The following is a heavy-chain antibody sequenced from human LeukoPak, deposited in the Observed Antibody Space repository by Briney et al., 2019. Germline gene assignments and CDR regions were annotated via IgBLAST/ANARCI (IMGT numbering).Heavy chain of an antibody. CDR2: ISNSDYST. J-gene: IGHJ4*02. CDR3: AKATGYLL. Sequence: GGSLRLSCAASGFTFSSYAMSWVRQAPGKGLEWVSTISNSDYSTYYADSVKGRFTISRANSEDTLYLQMNNLRAEDTAVYYCAKATGYLLWGQGTLVTVSS. CDR1: GFTFSSYA. V-gene: IGHV3-23*01. D-gene: IGHD1-14*01.